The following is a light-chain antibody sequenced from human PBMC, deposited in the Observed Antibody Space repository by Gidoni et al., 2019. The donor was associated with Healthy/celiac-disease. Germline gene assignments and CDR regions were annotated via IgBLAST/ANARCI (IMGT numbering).Light chain of an antibody. CDR1: QSISSW. CDR2: DAS. J-gene: IGKJ1*01. V-gene: IGKV1-5*01. Sequence: EIQLTQSPSTLSASAGDRVTITCRASQSISSWLAWYQQKPGKAPKLLIYDASSLESGVPSRFSGSGSGTEFTLTISSLQPDDFATYYCQQYNSYWTFGQGTKVEIK. CDR3: QQYNSYWT.